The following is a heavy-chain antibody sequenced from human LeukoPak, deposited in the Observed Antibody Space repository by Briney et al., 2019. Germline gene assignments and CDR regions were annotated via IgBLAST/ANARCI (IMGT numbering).Heavy chain of an antibody. CDR2: IRYDGSNK. CDR1: GFTFSGYG. CDR3: AKMATMVRGVPFPFDP. D-gene: IGHD3-10*01. Sequence: GGSLRLSCAASGFTFSGYGMHWVRQAPGKGLEWVAFIRYDGSNKYYADSVKGRFTISRDNSKNTLYLQMNSLRAEDTAVYYCAKMATMVRGVPFPFDPWGQGTLVTVSS. J-gene: IGHJ5*02. V-gene: IGHV3-30*02.